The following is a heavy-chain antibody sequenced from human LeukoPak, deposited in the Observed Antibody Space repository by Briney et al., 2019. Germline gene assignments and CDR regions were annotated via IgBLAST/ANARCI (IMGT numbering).Heavy chain of an antibody. J-gene: IGHJ4*02. CDR3: ARHEVTMVRGVTIPKPPGY. D-gene: IGHD3-10*01. CDR2: IYYSGST. Sequence: SETLSLTCTVSGGSISIYYWSWIRQPPGKGLEWIGYIYYSGSTNYNPSLKSRVTISVDTSKNQFSLKLSSVTAADTAVYYCARHEVTMVRGVTIPKPPGYWGQGTLVTVSS. CDR1: GGSISIYY. V-gene: IGHV4-59*08.